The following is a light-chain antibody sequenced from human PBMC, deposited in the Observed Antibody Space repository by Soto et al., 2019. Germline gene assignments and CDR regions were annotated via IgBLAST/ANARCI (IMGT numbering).Light chain of an antibody. CDR3: QQTYTTPYT. V-gene: IGKV1-39*01. CDR1: LSISSY. Sequence: DIQMTQSPSSLSASVGDRVTITCRASLSISSYLNWVQQQPGEAPKVLIYTASSLHIGVPSRLSCSCSGTEFTLTINSLQPEDFATYYCQQTYTTPYTFGQGTRLDIK. J-gene: IGKJ2*01. CDR2: TAS.